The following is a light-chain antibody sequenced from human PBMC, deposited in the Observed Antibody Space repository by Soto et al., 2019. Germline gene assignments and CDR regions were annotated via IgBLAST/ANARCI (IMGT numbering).Light chain of an antibody. CDR2: AAS. CDR1: RSISTY. J-gene: IGKJ1*01. V-gene: IGKV1-39*01. CDR3: QQGYSTPRT. Sequence: IQMTQSPSSLSASVGDRVTITCRASRSISTYLNWYQQKPGKAPKLLIYAASSLQSGVPSRFSGSGSGTDFTLTISSLQPEDFATYYCQQGYSTPRTFGQGTKVDIK.